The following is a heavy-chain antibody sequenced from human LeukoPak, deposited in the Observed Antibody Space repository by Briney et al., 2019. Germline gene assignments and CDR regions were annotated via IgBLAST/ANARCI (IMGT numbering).Heavy chain of an antibody. V-gene: IGHV3-11*01. CDR2: ISNKGSSSTT. CDR3: AKDILAAGLFFDY. Sequence: PGGSLRLSCAASGFIFSDYYMGWVRQAPGKGLEWLSYISNKGSSSTTYYADSVKGRFTISRDDAQNSLYLQMNSLRADDTAVYYCAKDILAAGLFFDYWGQGILVTVSS. D-gene: IGHD6-13*01. J-gene: IGHJ4*02. CDR1: GFIFSDYY.